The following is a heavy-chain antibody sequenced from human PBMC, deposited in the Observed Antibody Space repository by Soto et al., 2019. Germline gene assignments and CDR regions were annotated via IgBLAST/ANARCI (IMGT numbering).Heavy chain of an antibody. J-gene: IGHJ6*02. D-gene: IGHD2-2*01. V-gene: IGHV3-53*01. CDR1: GFTVSNNY. Sequence: LRLSCAVSGFTVSNNYMSWVRRAPGKGLEGVSVIYSSGYTAYGDSVKGRFTISRDNSKDSLYLQMNSLRAEDTALYYCTRDLTGYAMDVWGQGTTVTVSS. CDR3: TRDLTGYAMDV. CDR2: IYSSGYT.